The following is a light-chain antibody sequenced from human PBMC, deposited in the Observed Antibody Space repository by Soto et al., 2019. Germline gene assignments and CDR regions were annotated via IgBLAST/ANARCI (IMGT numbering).Light chain of an antibody. V-gene: IGLV1-51*01. J-gene: IGLJ2*01. CDR3: ATWDSSLSAGV. CDR1: SSNIGNNY. Sequence: QSVLTQPPSVSAAPGQKGTISCSVSSSNIGNNYVSWYQQLPGTAPKLLIYDNNERPSGIPDRFSGSKSGTSATLGITGLQTGDEADYYCATWDSSLSAGVFGGGTKLTVL. CDR2: DNN.